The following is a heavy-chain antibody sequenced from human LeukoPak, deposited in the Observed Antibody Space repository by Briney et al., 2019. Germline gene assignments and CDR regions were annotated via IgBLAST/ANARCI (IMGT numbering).Heavy chain of an antibody. Sequence: PGGSLRLSCAASGFTFTSYWWSWFRQAPGKGLEWVANIKQDGSEKYYVDSVKGRFTISRDNAKNTLNLQMNSLRAEDTAVYYCARDLGQYYDTSDNRFDPWGQGTLVTVSS. V-gene: IGHV3-7*01. CDR3: ARDLGQYYDTSDNRFDP. D-gene: IGHD3-22*01. J-gene: IGHJ5*02. CDR1: GFTFTSYW. CDR2: IKQDGSEK.